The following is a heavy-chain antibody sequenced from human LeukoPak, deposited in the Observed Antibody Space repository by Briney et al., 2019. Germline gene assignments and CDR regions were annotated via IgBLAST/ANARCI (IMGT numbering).Heavy chain of an antibody. CDR3: AKSDISAAGTFDS. V-gene: IGHV3-23*01. CDR1: GFTFSNYA. CDR2: ISGSGGST. D-gene: IGHD6-13*01. J-gene: IGHJ4*02. Sequence: PGGSLRLSCAVSGFTFSNYAMTWVRQAPGKGLEWVSVISGSGGSTYYADSVKGRFTISRDNSKNTLYLQMNSLRAEDTAVYYCAKSDISAAGTFDSWGQGTLVTVSS.